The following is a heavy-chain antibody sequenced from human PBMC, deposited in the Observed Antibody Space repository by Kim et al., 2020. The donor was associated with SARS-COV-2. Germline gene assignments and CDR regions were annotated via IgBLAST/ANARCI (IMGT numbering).Heavy chain of an antibody. D-gene: IGHD3-16*01. CDR3: ARFKGGSGNPRTFDY. V-gene: IGHV4-38-2*02. CDR1: GDSISSGYY. CDR2: IYHSGST. J-gene: IGHJ4*02. Sequence: SETLSLTCTVSGDSISSGYYWGWIRQSPGKGPEWIGSIYHSGSTYYNASLKSRVTISVDTSKNQFSLKLNSVTAADTAVYYCARFKGGSGNPRTFDYWGQGTLVTVSS.